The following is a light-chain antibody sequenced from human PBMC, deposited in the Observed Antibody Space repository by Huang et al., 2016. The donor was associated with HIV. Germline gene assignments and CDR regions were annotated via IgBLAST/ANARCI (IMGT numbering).Light chain of an antibody. Sequence: RMTQSPSSLSASTGDRVTITCRASQAISDYLAWYQQKPGKPPKLLIYAASTLQSGVPSRFSGSGSGTDFTLTITCLQSEDFGTYYCQQYHTYPWTFGQGSKVDIK. CDR2: AAS. J-gene: IGKJ1*01. CDR1: QAISDY. V-gene: IGKV1-8*01. CDR3: QQYHTYPWT.